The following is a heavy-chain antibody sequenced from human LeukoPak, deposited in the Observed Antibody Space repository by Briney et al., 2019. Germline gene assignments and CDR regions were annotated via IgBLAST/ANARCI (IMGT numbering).Heavy chain of an antibody. CDR2: IKNDGTVK. D-gene: IGHD5-18*01. CDR3: AKDSYSKGDY. J-gene: IGHJ4*02. V-gene: IGHV3-7*01. CDR1: GFTFSYHW. Sequence: GGSLRLSCAASGFTFSYHWMTWVRQAPGKGLEWVANIKNDGTVKNYVDSVKSRFTISRDNAKNSLYLQMNSLRAEDTGVYYCAKDSYSKGDYWGRGVLVTVSS.